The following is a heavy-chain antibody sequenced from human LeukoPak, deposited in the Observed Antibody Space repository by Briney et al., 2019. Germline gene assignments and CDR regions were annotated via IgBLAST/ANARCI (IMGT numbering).Heavy chain of an antibody. CDR3: GRGITMVRGALDY. D-gene: IGHD3-10*01. V-gene: IGHV4-59*01. CDR1: GGSISSYY. CDR2: IYYCGRT. Sequence: SETLSLTCTVSGGSISSYYWNWIRQPRGKGLEGVGNIYYCGRTKYHPSLKSRVTISVDPFKNQFSLKQGPVTAAGTAGYYCGRGITMVRGALDYWGQGTLVTVSS. J-gene: IGHJ4*02.